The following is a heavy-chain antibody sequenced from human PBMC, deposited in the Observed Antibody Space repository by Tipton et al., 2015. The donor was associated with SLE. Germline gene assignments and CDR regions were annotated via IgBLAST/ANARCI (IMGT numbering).Heavy chain of an antibody. V-gene: IGHV4-38-2*02. Sequence: LRLSCTVSGYSVSTGFYWGWIRQPPGKGLEWIGHVYPSGDTNYNPSLKTRVSISIDTPKNQISLKLNSVTAADTAVYFCAARYYDYIWAGSRKYFFDYWGQGALVTVSS. CDR3: AARYYDYIWAGSRKYFFDY. CDR2: VYPSGDT. J-gene: IGHJ4*02. D-gene: IGHD3-16*01. CDR1: GYSVSTGFY.